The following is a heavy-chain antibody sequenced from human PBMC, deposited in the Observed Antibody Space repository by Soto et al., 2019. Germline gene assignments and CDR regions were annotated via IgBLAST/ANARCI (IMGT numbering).Heavy chain of an antibody. CDR3: ARVESLILI. D-gene: IGHD2-21*01. CDR2: VNSDGSYT. J-gene: IGHJ4*02. CDR1: GATFNSYW. Sequence: WGSLRLSWAASGATFNSYWIHWVRQAPGKGLVWVSRVNSDGSYTDYADSVKGRFTISRDNAKNTSSLQMDNLRVDDTALYYCARVESLILIWGQGTLVTVSS. V-gene: IGHV3-74*01.